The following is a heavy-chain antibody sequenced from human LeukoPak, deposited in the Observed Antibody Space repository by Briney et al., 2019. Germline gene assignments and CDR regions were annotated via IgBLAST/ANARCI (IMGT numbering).Heavy chain of an antibody. V-gene: IGHV1-2*02. Sequence: EASVKVSCKASGYTFTGYYMHWVRQAPGQGLEWMGWINPNSGGTNYAQKFQGRVTKTRDTSISTAYMELSRLRSDDTAVYYCARSKIAAAGPGDYWGQGTLVTVSS. J-gene: IGHJ4*02. D-gene: IGHD6-13*01. CDR3: ARSKIAAAGPGDY. CDR1: GYTFTGYY. CDR2: INPNSGGT.